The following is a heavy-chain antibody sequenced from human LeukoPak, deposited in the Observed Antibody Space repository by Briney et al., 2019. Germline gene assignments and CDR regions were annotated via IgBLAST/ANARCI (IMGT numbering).Heavy chain of an antibody. Sequence: GESLKTSCKASGYSFTTYYIGWVRQMPGKGLEWMGIIYPVDSDSRYTQSFQGQVTISADKSISTAYLQWSSLKASDTAMYYCARRTTVTTSDAFDIWGQGTMVTASS. V-gene: IGHV5-51*01. CDR1: GYSFTTYY. CDR2: IYPVDSDS. D-gene: IGHD4-17*01. J-gene: IGHJ3*02. CDR3: ARRTTVTTSDAFDI.